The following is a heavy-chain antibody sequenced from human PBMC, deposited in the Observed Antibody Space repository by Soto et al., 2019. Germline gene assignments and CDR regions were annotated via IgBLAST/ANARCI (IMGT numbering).Heavy chain of an antibody. V-gene: IGHV1-69*13. CDR2: IIPIFGTA. Sequence: SVKVSCKASGGTFSSYAISWVRQAPGQGLEWMGGIIPIFGTANYAQKFQGRVTITADESTSTAYMELSSLRSEDTAVYYCARDLQGYSYSLSYWGQGTLVTVSS. CDR1: GGTFSSYA. J-gene: IGHJ4*02. CDR3: ARDLQGYSYSLSY. D-gene: IGHD5-18*01.